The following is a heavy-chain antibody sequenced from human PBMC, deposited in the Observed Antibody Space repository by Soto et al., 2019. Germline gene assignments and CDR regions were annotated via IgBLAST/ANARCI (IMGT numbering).Heavy chain of an antibody. CDR3: ASSYGSGYRAFDY. J-gene: IGHJ4*02. Sequence: QVQLVQSGAEVKRPGSSVKVSCKASGDTFNFYSINWVRQAPGLGLEWMGRVNPIVSKSNYAQKFQGRVRITPDKSTGTAYMELSSLRSEDTAIYYCASSYGSGYRAFDYWGQGALVTVSS. CDR2: VNPIVSKS. D-gene: IGHD3-10*01. V-gene: IGHV1-69*02. CDR1: GDTFNFYS.